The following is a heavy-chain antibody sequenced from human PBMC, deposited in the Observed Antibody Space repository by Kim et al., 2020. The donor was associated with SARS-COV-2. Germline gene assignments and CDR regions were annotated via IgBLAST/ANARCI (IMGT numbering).Heavy chain of an antibody. D-gene: IGHD3-16*01. Sequence: GGSLRLSCAASGFTFDDYAMHWVRQAPGKGLEWVSGISWNSGSIGYADSVKGRFTISRDNAKNSLYLQMNSLRAEDTALYYCAKGLYDYVWGSYVRHDA. V-gene: IGHV3-9*01. CDR2: ISWNSGSI. CDR1: GFTFDDYA. CDR3: AKGLYDYVWGSYVRHDA. J-gene: IGHJ3*01.